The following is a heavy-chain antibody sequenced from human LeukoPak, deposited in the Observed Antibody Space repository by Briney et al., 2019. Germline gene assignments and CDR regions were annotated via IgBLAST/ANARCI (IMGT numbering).Heavy chain of an antibody. D-gene: IGHD5-18*01. CDR3: ARLSGYSYGFDY. Sequence: GASVKVSCKASGYTFTGYYMHWVRQAPGQGLEWMGRINPNSGGTNYAQKFQGRVTMTRDTSISTAYMELSRLRSDDTAVYYRARLSGYSYGFDYWGQGTLVTVSS. CDR1: GYTFTGYY. J-gene: IGHJ4*02. CDR2: INPNSGGT. V-gene: IGHV1-2*06.